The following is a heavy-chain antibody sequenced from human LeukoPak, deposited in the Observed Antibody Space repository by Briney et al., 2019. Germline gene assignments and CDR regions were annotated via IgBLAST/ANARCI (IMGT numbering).Heavy chain of an antibody. D-gene: IGHD3-10*01. V-gene: IGHV3-33*01. CDR3: ARGGDSLHY. J-gene: IGHJ4*02. Sequence: PGRSLRLSCAASGFTFSSYGMHWVRQAPGKGLEWVAVIWYDGSNKYYADSVKGRFTISRDNSKNMLYLQMNSLRAEDTAVYYCARGGDSLHYWGQGTLVTVSS. CDR1: GFTFSSYG. CDR2: IWYDGSNK.